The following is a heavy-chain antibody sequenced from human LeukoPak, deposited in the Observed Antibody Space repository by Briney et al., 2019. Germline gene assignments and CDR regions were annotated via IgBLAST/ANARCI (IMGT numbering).Heavy chain of an antibody. CDR3: AADFGTTGRFDY. CDR1: GGTFSSYA. D-gene: IGHD1-1*01. CDR2: IIPIFGTA. J-gene: IGHJ4*02. Sequence: ASVKVSCKASGGTFSSYAISWVRQAPGQGLEWMGGIIPIFGTANYAQKFQGRVTITADKSTSTAYMELSSLRSEDTAVYYCAADFGTTGRFDYWGQGTLVTVSS. V-gene: IGHV1-69*06.